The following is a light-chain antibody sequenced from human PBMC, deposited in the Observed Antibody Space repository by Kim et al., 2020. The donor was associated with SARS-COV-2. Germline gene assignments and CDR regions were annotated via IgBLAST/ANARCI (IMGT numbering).Light chain of an antibody. CDR3: QAWDSSTADVV. Sequence: SYELTQPPSVSVSPGQTASITCSGDKLGEKYACWYQQKPGQSPVLVIYQDSKRPSGIPERSSGSNSGNTATLTISGTQAMDEADYYCQAWDSSTADVVFG. CDR2: QDS. J-gene: IGLJ2*01. CDR1: KLGEKY. V-gene: IGLV3-1*01.